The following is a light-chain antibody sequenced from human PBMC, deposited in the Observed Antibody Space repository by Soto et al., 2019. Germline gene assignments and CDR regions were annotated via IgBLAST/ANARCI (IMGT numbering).Light chain of an antibody. J-gene: IGKJ1*01. V-gene: IGKV1-5*03. CDR1: QTSSSW. CDR3: QLYNSYSEA. CDR2: KAS. Sequence: QRTPSPSTLSRSVGDSVTITCRASQTSSSWLAWYQQKPGKAPKLLIYKASTLKSGVPSRFSGSGSGTEFTLTISSLQPDDFATYYCQLYNSYSEASGQVT.